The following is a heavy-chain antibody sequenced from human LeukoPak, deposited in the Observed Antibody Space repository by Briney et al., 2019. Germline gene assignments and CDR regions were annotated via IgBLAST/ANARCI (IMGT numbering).Heavy chain of an antibody. J-gene: IGHJ4*02. D-gene: IGHD2-2*01. CDR1: GFTFSNYA. CDR3: AKDSCSSTSCFNFDY. CDR2: VNNGAGET. V-gene: IGHV3-23*01. Sequence: PGGSLRLSCQASGFTFSNYAMSWVRQAPGKGLEWVSSVNNGAGETFFADSVKGRFTISRDNSKNSLYLQMNSLRAEDTALYYCAKDSCSSTSCFNFDYWGQGTLVTVSS.